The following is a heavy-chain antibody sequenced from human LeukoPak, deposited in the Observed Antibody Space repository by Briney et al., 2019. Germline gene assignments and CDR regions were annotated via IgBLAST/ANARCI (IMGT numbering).Heavy chain of an antibody. CDR1: GGSFSGYY. CDR2: ISQSGST. CDR3: ARALSGWYVDAFDL. D-gene: IGHD6-19*01. V-gene: IGHV4-34*01. Sequence: SETLSLTCEVYGGSFSGYYWSWIRKSPGKGLEWIGKISQSGSTNYNPSLKSRVTISIDTSKNQFSLKLSSVTAADTAVYYCARALSGWYVDAFDLWGQGTMVTVSS. J-gene: IGHJ3*01.